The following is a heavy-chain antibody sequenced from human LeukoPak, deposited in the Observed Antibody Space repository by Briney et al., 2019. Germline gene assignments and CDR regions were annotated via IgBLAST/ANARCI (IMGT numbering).Heavy chain of an antibody. V-gene: IGHV3-21*01. CDR3: ARERWQLVKGPSWGYMDV. D-gene: IGHD6-13*01. J-gene: IGHJ6*03. Sequence: GGSLRLSCAASGFTFSSYSMNWVRQAPGKGLEWVSSISSSSSYIYYADSVKGRFTISRDNAKNTLYLQMNSLRAENTAVYYCARERWQLVKGPSWGYMDVWGKGTTVTVSS. CDR2: ISSSSSYI. CDR1: GFTFSSYS.